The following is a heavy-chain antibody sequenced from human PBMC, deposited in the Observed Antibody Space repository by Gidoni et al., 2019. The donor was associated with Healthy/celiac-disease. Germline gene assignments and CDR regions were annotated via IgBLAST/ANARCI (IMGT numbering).Heavy chain of an antibody. Sequence: QAQLVQSGAEVKKPGASVKFSCKASGYTFTGYDMHRVRQAPGQGLEWMGWINPNSGGTNYAQKFQGRVTMTRDTSISTAYMELSRLRSDDTAVYYCARGALASGSFRRGLGYWGQGTLVTVSS. CDR3: ARGALASGSFRRGLGY. V-gene: IGHV1-2*02. J-gene: IGHJ4*02. CDR2: INPNSGGT. CDR1: GYTFTGYD. D-gene: IGHD1-26*01.